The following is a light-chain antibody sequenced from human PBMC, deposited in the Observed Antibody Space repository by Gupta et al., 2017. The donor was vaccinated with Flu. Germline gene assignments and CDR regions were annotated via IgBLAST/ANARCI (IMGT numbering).Light chain of an antibody. CDR1: SSNMGFNS. CDR2: DND. V-gene: IGLV1-51*01. J-gene: IGLJ2*01. Sequence: QSVLTQPPSVSAAPGQQVTISCSGRSSNMGFNSVSWYQQLPGTAPKLLIYDNDKRPSGIPDRISGSKSDTSATLYITGVQTGDGADYYCGTWDDSRSAMIFGGGTKLAVL. CDR3: GTWDDSRSAMI.